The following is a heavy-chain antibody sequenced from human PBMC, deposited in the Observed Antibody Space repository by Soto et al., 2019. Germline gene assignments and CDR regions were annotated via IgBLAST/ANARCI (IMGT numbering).Heavy chain of an antibody. CDR1: GGTFSSYA. CDR3: ARTLRYFDWLLPTPNYYYYYGMDV. D-gene: IGHD3-9*01. V-gene: IGHV1-69*13. Sequence: ASVKVSCKASGGTFSSYAISWVRQAPGQGLEWMGGIFPIFGTANYAQKFPGGVTITADESTSTAYMELSSLRSEDTAVYYCARTLRYFDWLLPTPNYYYYYGMDVWGQGTTVTVSS. J-gene: IGHJ6*02. CDR2: IFPIFGTA.